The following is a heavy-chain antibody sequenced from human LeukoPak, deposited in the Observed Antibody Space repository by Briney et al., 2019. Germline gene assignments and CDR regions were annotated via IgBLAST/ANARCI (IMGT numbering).Heavy chain of an antibody. CDR3: ASRPITMVRGVIALKYYFDY. V-gene: IGHV1-69*13. CDR2: IIPIFGTA. D-gene: IGHD3-10*01. Sequence: GASVRVSCMASGGTFSSYAISWVRQAPGQGLEWMGGIIPIFGTANYAQKFQGRVTITADESTSTAYMELSSLRSEDTAVYYCASRPITMVRGVIALKYYFDYWGQGTLVTVSS. J-gene: IGHJ4*02. CDR1: GGTFSSYA.